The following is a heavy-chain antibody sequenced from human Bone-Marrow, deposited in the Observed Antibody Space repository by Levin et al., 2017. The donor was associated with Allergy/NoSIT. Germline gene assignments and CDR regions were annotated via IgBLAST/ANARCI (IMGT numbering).Heavy chain of an antibody. V-gene: IGHV3-30*03. CDR3: ARDRDACGSTSCEYVLDV. CDR2: ISFDGHNQ. D-gene: IGHD2-2*01. J-gene: IGHJ3*01. Sequence: GESLKISCAASGFTLRNYGIHWVRQAPGKGLEWVAVISFDGHNQYYADSVKGRFTITRDNSKNTLYLQMNSLRAEDTAMYYCARDRDACGSTSCEYVLDVWGQGTMVTVSS. CDR1: GFTLRNYG.